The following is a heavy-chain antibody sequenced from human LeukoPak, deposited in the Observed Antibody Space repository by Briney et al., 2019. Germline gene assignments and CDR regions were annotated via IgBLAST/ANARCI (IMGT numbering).Heavy chain of an antibody. CDR1: GGSISNFY. CDR2: IYYSGST. CDR3: ARGDSGSHQYFDY. D-gene: IGHD1-26*01. Sequence: SSETLSLTCTVSGGSISNFYWSWIRQPPGKGLEWIGCIYYSGSTNFNPSLKSRVTISVDTSKNQFSLKVSSVTAADTAVYYCARGDSGSHQYFDYWGQGTLVTVSS. J-gene: IGHJ4*02. V-gene: IGHV4-59*01.